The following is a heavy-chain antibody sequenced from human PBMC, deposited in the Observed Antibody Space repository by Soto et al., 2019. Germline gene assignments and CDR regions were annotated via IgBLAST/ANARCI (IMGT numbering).Heavy chain of an antibody. J-gene: IGHJ2*01. Sequence: GGSLRLSRTASGFTFSTYAMNWVRQAPGKGLEWVSTINDNGRTTYDADSVKGRFTISRDNSKNTLYLQMNSLRAEDTAIYYCAKDTGMAGSYWSFDLWGRGTLVTVSS. CDR2: INDNGRTT. CDR3: AKDTGMAGSYWSFDL. CDR1: GFTFSTYA. D-gene: IGHD6-19*01. V-gene: IGHV3-23*01.